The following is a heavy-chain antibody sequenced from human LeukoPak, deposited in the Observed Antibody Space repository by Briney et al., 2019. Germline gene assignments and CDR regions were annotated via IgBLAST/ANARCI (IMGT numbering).Heavy chain of an antibody. CDR2: ISISGSTT. J-gene: IGHJ4*02. CDR3: AREEYGDY. Sequence: GGSLRLSCAASGFTFSSYEMNWVRQAPGKGLEWVSYISISGSTTYYADSVKGRFTISRDNAKNSLYLQMNSLRAEDTAVYYCAREEYGDYWGQGTLVTVSS. CDR1: GFTFSSYE. D-gene: IGHD2/OR15-2a*01. V-gene: IGHV3-48*03.